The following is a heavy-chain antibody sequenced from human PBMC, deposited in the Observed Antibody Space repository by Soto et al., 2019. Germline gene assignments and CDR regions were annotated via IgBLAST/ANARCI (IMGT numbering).Heavy chain of an antibody. D-gene: IGHD6-13*01. J-gene: IGHJ4*02. V-gene: IGHV3-23*01. CDR3: TTARHCSSDACPAAE. CDR1: GFTFRTTG. CDR2: IGPNPSNT. Sequence: EVHLLESGGGLVQPGGSLRLSCTTSGFTFRTTGMLWLRQAPGKGLEWVSAIGPNPSNTKYSDSVKGRFIISRDNSKNTVCLQMTSLGAEDTALYYCTTARHCSSDACPAAEWGQGTLITVSS.